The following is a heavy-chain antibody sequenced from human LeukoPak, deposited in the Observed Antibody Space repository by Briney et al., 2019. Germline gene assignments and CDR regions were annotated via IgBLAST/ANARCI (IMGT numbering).Heavy chain of an antibody. V-gene: IGHV3-30*02. Sequence: PGGSLRLSCAASGFTFSRYGMYWVRQAPGKGLEWVTFKRSDGSNKYYADSVKGRFTISRDNARNTLYLQMNSLRTEDTAVYHCAKGGPTIAVAGTGNWIDPWGQGTLVTVSS. CDR2: KRSDGSNK. CDR1: GFTFSRYG. D-gene: IGHD6-13*01. CDR3: AKGGPTIAVAGTGNWIDP. J-gene: IGHJ5*02.